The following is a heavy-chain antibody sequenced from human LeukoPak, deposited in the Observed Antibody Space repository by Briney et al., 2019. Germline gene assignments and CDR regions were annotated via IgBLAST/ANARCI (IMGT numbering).Heavy chain of an antibody. CDR2: ISSSSSYI. CDR1: GFDFSTYT. J-gene: IGHJ4*02. V-gene: IGHV3-21*01. CDR3: ARIMTTVTTVEY. D-gene: IGHD4-17*01. Sequence: PGGSLRLSCATSGFDFSTYTMNWVRQAPGKGLEWISSISSSSSYIYYADSVKGRFTISRDNAKNSMYLQMNSLRAEDTAVYYCARIMTTVTTVEYWGQGTLVTVSS.